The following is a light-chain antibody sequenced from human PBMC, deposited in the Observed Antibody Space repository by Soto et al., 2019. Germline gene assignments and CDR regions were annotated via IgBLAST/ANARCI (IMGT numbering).Light chain of an antibody. Sequence: QPVLTQPPSMSGAPGQRVTISCTGSSSNIGAGYDVHWYQRLPGTAPKLLIYGNSNRPSGVPDRFSGSKSGTSASLAITGLQAEDEADYYCQSYDSSLSALFGGGTQLTVL. CDR1: SSNIGAGYD. CDR3: QSYDSSLSAL. V-gene: IGLV1-40*01. CDR2: GNS. J-gene: IGLJ2*01.